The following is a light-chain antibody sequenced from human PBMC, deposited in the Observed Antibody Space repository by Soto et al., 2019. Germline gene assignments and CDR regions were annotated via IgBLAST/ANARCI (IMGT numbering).Light chain of an antibody. J-gene: IGKJ1*01. CDR1: QSISSY. CDR3: QQSYSTLTWT. Sequence: DIQMTQSPSTLSASVGDRVTITCRASQSISSYLNWYQHKPGKAXKLLIYAASSLQSGVPSRFSGSGSGTDFTLTISSLQPEDFATYYCQQSYSTLTWTFGQGTKVDIK. CDR2: AAS. V-gene: IGKV1-39*01.